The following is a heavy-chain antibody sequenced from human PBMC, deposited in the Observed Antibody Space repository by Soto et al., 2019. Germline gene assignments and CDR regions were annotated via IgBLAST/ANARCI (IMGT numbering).Heavy chain of an antibody. D-gene: IGHD3-22*01. CDR2: IYYSGST. V-gene: IGHV4-31*03. CDR1: GGSISSGGYY. Sequence: QVQLQESGPGLVKPSQTLSLTCTVSGGSISSGGYYWSWIRQHPGKGLEWIGYIYYSGSTYYNPSLKSRVTISVDTSKNQFSLNLSSVTAADTAVYYCASYLPLYDSSGYYFTGDDFDIWGQGTMVTVSS. J-gene: IGHJ3*02. CDR3: ASYLPLYDSSGYYFTGDDFDI.